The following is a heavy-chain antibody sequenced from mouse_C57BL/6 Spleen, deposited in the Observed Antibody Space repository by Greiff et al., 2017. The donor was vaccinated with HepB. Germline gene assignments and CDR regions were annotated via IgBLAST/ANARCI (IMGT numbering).Heavy chain of an antibody. J-gene: IGHJ3*01. Sequence: QVQLKESGAELVRPGTSVKVSCKASGYAFTNYLIEWVKQRPGQGLEWIGVINPGSGGTNYNEKFKGKATLTADKSSSTAYMQLSSLTSEDSAVYFCARGGGYYYGSGFAYWGQGTLVTVSA. V-gene: IGHV1-54*01. D-gene: IGHD1-1*01. CDR2: INPGSGGT. CDR1: GYAFTNYL. CDR3: ARGGGYYYGSGFAY.